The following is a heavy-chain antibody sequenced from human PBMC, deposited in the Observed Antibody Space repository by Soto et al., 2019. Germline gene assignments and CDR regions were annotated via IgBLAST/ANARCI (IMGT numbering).Heavy chain of an antibody. CDR2: FIPVYRTL. CDR3: ATGVIWIGYFTLDS. V-gene: IGHV1-69*01. J-gene: IGHJ4*02. CDR1: GGSFGNSA. D-gene: IGHD3-3*01. Sequence: QVQLVQSGAEVKKPGSSVKVSCKASGGSFGNSAINWVRQTPGQGLEWLGGFIPVYRTLNYAQKFQGRVTITADESTGTAYRPLSSLASDDTAVYYCATGVIWIGYFTLDSWGQGTRVTVSS.